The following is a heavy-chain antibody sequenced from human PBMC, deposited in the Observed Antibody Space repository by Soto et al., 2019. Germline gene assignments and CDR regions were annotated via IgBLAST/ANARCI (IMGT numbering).Heavy chain of an antibody. V-gene: IGHV3-21*05. CDR2: ISSSSSYT. J-gene: IGHJ6*02. CDR3: ARDGSSSRFGPYYGMDV. D-gene: IGHD6-6*01. Sequence: KTGGSLRLSCAASGFTFSNYAINWVRQSPGKGLEWVSYISSSSSYTNYADSVKGRFTISRDNAKNSLYLQMNSLRAEDTAVYYCARDGSSSRFGPYYGMDVWGQGTTVTVSS. CDR1: GFTFSNYA.